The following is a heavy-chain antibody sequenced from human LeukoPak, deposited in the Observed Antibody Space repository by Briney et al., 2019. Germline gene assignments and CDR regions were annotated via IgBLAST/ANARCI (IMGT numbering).Heavy chain of an antibody. V-gene: IGHV4-4*07. CDR1: NGSISIYY. D-gene: IGHD4-17*01. CDR3: AREITVTRPFDY. Sequence: SETLSLTCTVSNGSISIYYWSWVRQPAGKGLEWIGRISASGSTSYNPSLKSRVTMSVDTSKNQFSLKLSSVTAADTAVYYCAREITVTRPFDYWGQGTLVTVSS. CDR2: ISASGST. J-gene: IGHJ4*02.